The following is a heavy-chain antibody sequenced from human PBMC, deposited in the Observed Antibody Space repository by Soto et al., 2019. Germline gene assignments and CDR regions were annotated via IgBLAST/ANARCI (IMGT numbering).Heavy chain of an antibody. J-gene: IGHJ6*02. CDR1: GFTVSSNY. Sequence: PGGSLRLSCAASGFTVSSNYMSWVRQAPGKGLEWVGFIRSKAYGGTTEYAASVKGRFTISRDDSKSIAYLQMNSLKTEDTAVYYCTRVGTGTTPGHDYYYGMDVWGQGTTVTVSS. V-gene: IGHV3-49*04. D-gene: IGHD1-7*01. CDR2: IRSKAYGGTT. CDR3: TRVGTGTTPGHDYYYGMDV.